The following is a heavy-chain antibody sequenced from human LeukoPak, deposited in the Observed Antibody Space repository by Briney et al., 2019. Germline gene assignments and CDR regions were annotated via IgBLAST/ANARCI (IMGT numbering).Heavy chain of an antibody. CDR2: IWFDGSAK. Sequence: GGPLRLSCAASGFGFSSYDMHWVRQAPGKGLEWVAIIWFDGSAKYYGDSVKGRFTISRDNSKNTLYLQMNSLRVEDTAVYYCARDLNREDFDYWGQGTLVAVSS. V-gene: IGHV3-33*01. CDR3: ARDLNREDFDY. D-gene: IGHD1-14*01. CDR1: GFGFSSYD. J-gene: IGHJ4*02.